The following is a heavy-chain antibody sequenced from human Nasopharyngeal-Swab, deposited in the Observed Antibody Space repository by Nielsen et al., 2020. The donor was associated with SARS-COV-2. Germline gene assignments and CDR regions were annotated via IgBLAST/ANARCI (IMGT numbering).Heavy chain of an antibody. CDR3: ACSSWYRGWFDP. CDR2: INPSGGST. J-gene: IGHJ5*02. V-gene: IGHV1-46*01. CDR1: GYTFTGYY. D-gene: IGHD6-13*01. Sequence: ASVKVSCKASGYTFTGYYMHWVRQAPGQGLEWMGIINPSGGSTSYAQKFQGRVTMTRDTSTSTVYMELSSLRSEDTAVYYCACSSWYRGWFDPWGQGTLVTVSS.